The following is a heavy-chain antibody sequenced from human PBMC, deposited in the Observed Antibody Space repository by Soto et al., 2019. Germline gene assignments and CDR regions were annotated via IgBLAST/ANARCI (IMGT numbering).Heavy chain of an antibody. CDR3: ARINCSTTSCYTSYGMDV. Sequence: QVQLVQSGAEVKKPGSSVKVSCKASGGTFSSYAISWVRQAPGQGLEWMGGIIRIFGTANYAQKFQGRVTMTTDKSTSTAYMELSSLRSEDTAVYYCARINCSTTSCYTSYGMDVWGQWTTVTVSS. CDR2: IIRIFGTA. J-gene: IGHJ6*02. D-gene: IGHD2-2*02. V-gene: IGHV1-69*06. CDR1: GGTFSSYA.